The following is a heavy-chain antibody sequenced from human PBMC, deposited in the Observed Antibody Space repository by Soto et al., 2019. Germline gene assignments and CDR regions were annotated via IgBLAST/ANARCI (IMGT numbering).Heavy chain of an antibody. CDR2: IYYSGST. J-gene: IGHJ6*02. CDR3: ARSLGYCSSTSCPDYYYYGMDV. CDR1: GGSISSYY. D-gene: IGHD2-2*01. V-gene: IGHV4-59*01. Sequence: SETLSLTCTVSGGSISSYYWSWIRQPPGKGLEWIGYIYYSGSTNYNPSLKSRVTISVDTSKNQFSLKLSSVTAADTAVYYCARSLGYCSSTSCPDYYYYGMDVWGQGTTVTVS.